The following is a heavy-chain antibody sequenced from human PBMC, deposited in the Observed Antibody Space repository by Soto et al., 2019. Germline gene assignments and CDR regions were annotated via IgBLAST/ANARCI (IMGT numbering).Heavy chain of an antibody. Sequence: VTLKESGPVLVKPTETLTLTCTVSGFSLSSARMSVSWIRQPPGKALEWLAHIFSSDAKSYSASLKSRLTISKDTSKSQVVLTMTNMNPVDTATYYCTRIRGWGWLGPNDYWGQGTLVTVSS. V-gene: IGHV2-26*01. CDR1: GFSLSSARMS. D-gene: IGHD3-10*01. CDR3: TRIRGWGWLGPNDY. CDR2: IFSSDAK. J-gene: IGHJ4*02.